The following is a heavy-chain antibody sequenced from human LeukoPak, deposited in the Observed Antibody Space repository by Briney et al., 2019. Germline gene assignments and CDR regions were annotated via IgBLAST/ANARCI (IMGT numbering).Heavy chain of an antibody. D-gene: IGHD2-21*02. Sequence: AGGSLRLSCAASGFTFSSYAMSWVRQAPGKGLEWVSAISGSGGSTYYADSVKGRFTISRDNSKNTLYLQMNSLRAEDTAVYYCAKWHIVVVTAFGYWGQGTLVTVSS. CDR2: ISGSGGST. V-gene: IGHV3-23*01. CDR1: GFTFSSYA. J-gene: IGHJ4*02. CDR3: AKWHIVVVTAFGY.